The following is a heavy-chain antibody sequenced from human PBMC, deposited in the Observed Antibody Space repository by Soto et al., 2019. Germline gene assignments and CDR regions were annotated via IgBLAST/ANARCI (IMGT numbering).Heavy chain of an antibody. D-gene: IGHD2-15*01. CDR3: AREAWAYMSSGGSPGWFDP. CDR2: ISSSGSTI. Sequence: PGGSLRLSCAASGFTFSDYYMSWIRQAPGKGLEWVSYISSSGSTIYYADSVKGRFTISRDNAKNSLYLQMNSLRAEDTAVYYCAREAWAYMSSGGSPGWFDPWGQGTLVTVSS. V-gene: IGHV3-11*01. CDR1: GFTFSDYY. J-gene: IGHJ5*02.